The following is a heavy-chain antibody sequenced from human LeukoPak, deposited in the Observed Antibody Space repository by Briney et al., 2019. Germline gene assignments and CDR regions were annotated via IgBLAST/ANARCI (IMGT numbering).Heavy chain of an antibody. CDR2: IYYSGST. CDR3: ARAKGWRMDSRSWAFDY. Sequence: SETLSLTCTVSGGSISGYYWSWIRQPPGKGLEWIGYIYYSGSTNYNPSLKSRVTISVDTSKNQFSLKLSSVTAADTAVYYCARAKGWRMDSRSWAFDYWGQGTLVSVSS. CDR1: GGSISGYY. J-gene: IGHJ4*02. V-gene: IGHV4-59*08. D-gene: IGHD6-13*01.